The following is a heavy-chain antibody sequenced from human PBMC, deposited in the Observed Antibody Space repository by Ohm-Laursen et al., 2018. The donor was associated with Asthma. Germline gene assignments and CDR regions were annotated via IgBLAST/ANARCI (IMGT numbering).Heavy chain of an antibody. J-gene: IGHJ5*02. D-gene: IGHD2-8*01. CDR3: TRDSGHCTNGVCLFNWFDP. Sequence: SLRLSCAAPGFTFSSYGMHWVRQAPGKGLEWVAAISYDAKSIFYGDSVRGRFTISRDDSKTTVYLQMEGLRTEDTAVYYCTRDSGHCTNGVCLFNWFDPWGQGSQVIVSS. CDR1: GFTFSSYG. V-gene: IGHV3-30*03. CDR2: ISYDAKSI.